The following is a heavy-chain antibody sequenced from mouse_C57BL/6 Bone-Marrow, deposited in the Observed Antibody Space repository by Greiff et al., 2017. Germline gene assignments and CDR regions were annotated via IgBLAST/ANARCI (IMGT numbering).Heavy chain of an antibody. CDR2: IDPENGDT. V-gene: IGHV14-4*01. J-gene: IGHJ2*01. CDR3: TTAVDY. CDR1: GFNIKDDY. Sequence: VHVKQSGAELVRPGASVKLSCTASGFNIKDDYMHWVKQRPGQGLEWIGWIDPENGDTEYASKFQGKATITADTSSNTAYLQLSSLTSEDTAVYFCTTAVDYWGQGTTITVSS.